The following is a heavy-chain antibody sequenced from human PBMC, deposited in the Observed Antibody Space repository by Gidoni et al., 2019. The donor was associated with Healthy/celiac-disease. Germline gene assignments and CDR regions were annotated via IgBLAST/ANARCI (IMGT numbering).Heavy chain of an antibody. D-gene: IGHD2-15*01. V-gene: IGHV3-21*01. CDR2: ISSSSSYI. J-gene: IGHJ5*02. CDR3: ARDGRVASGIPGTNWFDP. Sequence: EVQLVESGGGLVKPGGSLRPSCAASGFTFSSYSMNWVRKAPGKGLEWVSSISSSSSYIYYADSVKGRFTISRDNAKNSLYLQMNSLRAEDTAVYYCARDGRVASGIPGTNWFDPWGQGTLVTVSS. CDR1: GFTFSSYS.